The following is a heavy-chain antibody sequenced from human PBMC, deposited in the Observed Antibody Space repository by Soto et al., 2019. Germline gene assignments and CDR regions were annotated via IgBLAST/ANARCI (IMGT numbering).Heavy chain of an antibody. V-gene: IGHV4-34*01. CDR3: ARFLIPDYYGMDV. J-gene: IGHJ6*02. D-gene: IGHD2-21*01. CDR2: INHSGST. Sequence: ETLSLTCAVYGGSFSGYYWSLIRQPPGKGLEWIGEINHSGSTNYNPSLKSRVTISVDTSKNQFSPKLSSVTAADTAVYYCARFLIPDYYGMDVWGQGTTVTVSS. CDR1: GGSFSGYY.